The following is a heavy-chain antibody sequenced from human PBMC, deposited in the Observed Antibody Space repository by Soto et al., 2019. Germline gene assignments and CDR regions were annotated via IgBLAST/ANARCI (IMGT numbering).Heavy chain of an antibody. CDR1: GYTLTELS. J-gene: IGHJ4*02. Sequence: GASVKVSCKTSGYTLTELSMHWVRQAPGKGLEWMGGFDPEDGETIYAQKFQGRVTMTEDTSTDTAYMELSSLRSEDTAVYYCATEGPGPTGTTKGYFDYWGQGTLVTVAS. CDR2: FDPEDGET. D-gene: IGHD1-7*01. V-gene: IGHV1-24*01. CDR3: ATEGPGPTGTTKGYFDY.